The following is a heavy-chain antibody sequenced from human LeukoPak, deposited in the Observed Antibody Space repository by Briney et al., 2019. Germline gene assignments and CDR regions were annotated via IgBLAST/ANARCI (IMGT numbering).Heavy chain of an antibody. CDR1: GGSISSGDYY. J-gene: IGHJ6*02. D-gene: IGHD5-18*01. CDR2: IYYSGST. Sequence: SETLSLTCTVSGGSISSGDYYWSWIRQPPGKGLEWIGYIYYSGSTYYNPSLKSRVTISVDTSKNQFSLKLSSVTAADTAVYYCARGVVDTAMVYYGMDVWGQGTTVTVSS. CDR3: ARGVVDTAMVYYGMDV. V-gene: IGHV4-30-4*01.